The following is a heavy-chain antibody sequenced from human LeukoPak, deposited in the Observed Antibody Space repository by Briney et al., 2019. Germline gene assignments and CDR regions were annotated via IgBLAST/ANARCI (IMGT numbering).Heavy chain of an antibody. D-gene: IGHD2-15*01. Sequence: ASVKVSCKASGYTFTSYGISWVRQAPGQGLEWMGWISAYNGNTNYAQKLQGRVTMTTDTSTSTAYMELRSLRSDDTAVYYCARALTYCSTVSCTYFDYWGQGTLVTVSS. CDR1: GYTFTSYG. J-gene: IGHJ4*02. CDR2: ISAYNGNT. V-gene: IGHV1-18*01. CDR3: ARALTYCSTVSCTYFDY.